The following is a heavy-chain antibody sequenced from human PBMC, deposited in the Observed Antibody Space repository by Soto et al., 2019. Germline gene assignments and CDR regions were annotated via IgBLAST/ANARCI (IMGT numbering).Heavy chain of an antibody. CDR1: GYTFTSYY. V-gene: IGHV1-46*01. Sequence: ASVKVSCKASGYTFTSYYMHWVRQAPGQGLEWMGIINPSGGSTSYAQKFQGRVTMTRDTSTSTVYMELSSLRSEDTAVYYCAREPRYCSGGSCARGAFDIWGKGTMVTVS. J-gene: IGHJ3*02. CDR2: INPSGGST. D-gene: IGHD2-15*01. CDR3: AREPRYCSGGSCARGAFDI.